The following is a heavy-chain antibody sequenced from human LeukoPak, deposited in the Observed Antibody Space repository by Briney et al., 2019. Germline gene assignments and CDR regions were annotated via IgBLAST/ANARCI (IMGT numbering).Heavy chain of an antibody. J-gene: IGHJ4*02. D-gene: IGHD3-3*01. Sequence: GASVKVSCKASGYTFTGYYMHWVRQAPGQGLEWMGRINPNSGGTNYAQKFQGRVTMTRDTSISTAYMELSRLRSDDTAVYYCARDYDFWSGYFTNFDYWGQGTLVTVSS. CDR2: INPNSGGT. CDR1: GYTFTGYY. CDR3: ARDYDFWSGYFTNFDY. V-gene: IGHV1-2*06.